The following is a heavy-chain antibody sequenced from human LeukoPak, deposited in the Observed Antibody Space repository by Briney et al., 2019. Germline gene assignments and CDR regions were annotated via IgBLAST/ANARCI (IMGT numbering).Heavy chain of an antibody. D-gene: IGHD4-17*01. Sequence: PSETLSLTCTVSGGSISSSSYYWVWIRQPPGRGLEWIGSIYYSGSTYYNPSLKSRVTISVDTSKNQFSLKLNSVTPADTAVYYCARSRGGFGDYGSWFDPWGQGTLVTVSS. CDR3: ARSRGGFGDYGSWFDP. CDR2: IYYSGST. V-gene: IGHV4-39*07. J-gene: IGHJ5*02. CDR1: GGSISSSSYY.